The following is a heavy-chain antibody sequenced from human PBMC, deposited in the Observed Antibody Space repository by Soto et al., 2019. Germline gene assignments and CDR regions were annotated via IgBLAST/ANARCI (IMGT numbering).Heavy chain of an antibody. CDR2: IYYTGST. Sequence: ETLSLTCTVSGGSVNSDNFYWSWILQPPGRGLEWIGYIYYTGSTSYNPSLKSRVTISIDTSRNQFSLKLSSVTAADTAVYYCAREFSNSPEAFDSWGQGSLVTVSS. CDR3: AREFSNSPEAFDS. V-gene: IGHV4-61*01. CDR1: GGSVNSDNFY. D-gene: IGHD6-6*01. J-gene: IGHJ4*02.